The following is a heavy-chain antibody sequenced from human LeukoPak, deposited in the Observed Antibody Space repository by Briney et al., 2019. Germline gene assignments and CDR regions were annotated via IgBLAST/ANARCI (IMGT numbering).Heavy chain of an antibody. Sequence: GGSLRLSCAVSGFTFSSYSLNWVRQAPGKGLEWVSSISSSSSYIYYADSVKGRFTISRDNAKNSLFLQMNSLRVEDTAVYYCARHVVAVGFDYWGQGTMVTVSS. CDR2: ISSSSSYI. D-gene: IGHD3-22*01. V-gene: IGHV3-21*01. J-gene: IGHJ4*03. CDR3: ARHVVAVGFDY. CDR1: GFTFSSYS.